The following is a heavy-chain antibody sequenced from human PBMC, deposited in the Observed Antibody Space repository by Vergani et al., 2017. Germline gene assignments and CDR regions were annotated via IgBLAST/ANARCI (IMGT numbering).Heavy chain of an antibody. CDR1: GYRFTTYW. V-gene: IGHV5-51*03. CDR3: ARRADYYASTGHSGTLYYFDY. J-gene: IGHJ4*02. CDR2: IYPGDSDT. D-gene: IGHD3-22*01. Sequence: EVQLVQSGAEVKKPGESLKISCKGSGYRFTTYWIGWVRQMPGKGLEWMGIIYPGDSDTRYSPSFQGQVTISADKSIRTAYFQWGSLKATDTAMYYCARRADYYASTGHSGTLYYFDYWGQGTLVTVSS.